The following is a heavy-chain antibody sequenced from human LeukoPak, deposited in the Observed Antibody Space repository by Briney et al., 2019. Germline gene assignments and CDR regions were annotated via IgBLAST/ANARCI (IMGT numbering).Heavy chain of an antibody. CDR3: ARGSHPVTGTLGGYFDP. Sequence: PSETLSLTCAVYGGSFSGYYWSWIRQPPRKGLEWIGEINHSGSTNSNPSLKSRVTISVDRSKNQFSLKLSSVTAADTAVYYCARGSHPVTGTLGGYFDPWGQGTLVTVSS. J-gene: IGHJ4*02. D-gene: IGHD6-19*01. V-gene: IGHV4-34*01. CDR2: INHSGST. CDR1: GGSFSGYY.